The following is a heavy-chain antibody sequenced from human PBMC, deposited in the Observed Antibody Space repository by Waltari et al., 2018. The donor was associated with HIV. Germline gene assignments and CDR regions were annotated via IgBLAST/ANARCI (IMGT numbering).Heavy chain of an antibody. J-gene: IGHJ5*02. CDR3: ARGEGGYTYGYNWLDL. Sequence: QVQVVESGGSLVQPGWSRRLSCAASGFSLSSYGMHWVRQAPGKGLEWVAIIWYDGSKKYYGDSVKGRFTIFSDKSKNTVLLQMTRLRVEDTATYYCARGEGGYTYGYNWLDLWGQGTVVTVSS. D-gene: IGHD1-26*01. CDR2: IWYDGSKK. V-gene: IGHV3-33*01. CDR1: GFSLSSYG.